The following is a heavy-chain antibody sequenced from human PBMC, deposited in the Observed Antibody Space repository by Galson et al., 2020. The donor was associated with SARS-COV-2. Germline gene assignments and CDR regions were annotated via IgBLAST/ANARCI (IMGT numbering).Heavy chain of an antibody. CDR2: IWHGASNK. Sequence: MHWVRQAPGKGLEGVAGIWHGASNKYYVDSVNGRFTISRDNSKNTLFLQMNSLRAEDTAVYYCARGGIMGGTIRGVFDIWGQGTVVTVSS. D-gene: IGHD1-26*01. CDR3: ARGGIMGGTIRGVFDI. J-gene: IGHJ3*02. V-gene: IGHV3-33*01.